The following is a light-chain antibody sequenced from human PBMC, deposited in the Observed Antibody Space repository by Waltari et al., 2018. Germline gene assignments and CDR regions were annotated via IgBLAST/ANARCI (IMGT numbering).Light chain of an antibody. V-gene: IGLV3-25*03. CDR1: ALPEQY. Sequence: SYELTQPPSVAVSPGQTARITCSGDALPEQYANWYPQKEGQAPMLVKYKDNERPSGIPERYSGSSSGTIVTLTISGVQAEDEADYYCQSADSSGAYRVFGGGTKLTVL. CDR2: KDN. CDR3: QSADSSGAYRV. J-gene: IGLJ3*02.